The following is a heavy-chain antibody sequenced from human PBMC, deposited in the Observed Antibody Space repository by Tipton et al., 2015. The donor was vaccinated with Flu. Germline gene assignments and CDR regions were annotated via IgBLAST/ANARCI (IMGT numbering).Heavy chain of an antibody. Sequence: RSLRLSCAAAGFNFEDYAMHWVRQVPGKGLEWVSVISWNGKAIGYAASVKGRFTISRDNAKNSLYLQMNSLRPEDTALYYCAKGDYRGSGGYSDYWGQGTLVTVSS. V-gene: IGHV3-9*01. CDR1: GFNFEDYA. CDR2: ISWNGKAI. CDR3: AKGDYRGSGGYSDY. J-gene: IGHJ4*02. D-gene: IGHD3-10*01.